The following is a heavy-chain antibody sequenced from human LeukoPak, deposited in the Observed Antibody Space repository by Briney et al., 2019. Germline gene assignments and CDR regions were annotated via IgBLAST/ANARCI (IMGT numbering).Heavy chain of an antibody. CDR3: ARYLCSGRTCYGFDY. V-gene: IGHV4-59*01. J-gene: IGHJ4*02. CDR1: GGSISGYY. CDR2: IPYSGRT. D-gene: IGHD2-15*01. Sequence: KPSETLSLSCTVSGGSISGYYWSCIRQPPGKGLEWVGFIPYSGRTSYNPSLKSRVTISVDTSKNEFSLKLTSVTVADTAVYYCARYLCSGRTCYGFDYWGQGTPVTVSS.